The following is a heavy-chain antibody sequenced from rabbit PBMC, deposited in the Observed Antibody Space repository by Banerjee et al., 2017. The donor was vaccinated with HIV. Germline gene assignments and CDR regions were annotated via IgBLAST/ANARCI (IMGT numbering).Heavy chain of an antibody. CDR2: INTISGDT. D-gene: IGHD4-2*01. V-gene: IGHV1S45*01. CDR3: ARGHAGSSWGLDL. CDR1: GFSFSNGYV. Sequence: QEQLEESGGDLVKPEGSLTLTCTASGFSFSNGYVMCWVRQAPGKGLEWIACINTISGDTVYATWAKGRFTISKTSWTTVTLQMTSLTAADTATYFCARGHAGSSWGLDLWGQGTLVTVS. J-gene: IGHJ3*01.